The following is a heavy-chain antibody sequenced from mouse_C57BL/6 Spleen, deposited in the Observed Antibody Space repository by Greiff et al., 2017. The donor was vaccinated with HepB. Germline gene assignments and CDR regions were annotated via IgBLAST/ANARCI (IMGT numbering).Heavy chain of an antibody. J-gene: IGHJ2*01. CDR1: GFTFSSYA. CDR3: ARGGSVPYYFDY. V-gene: IGHV5-4*03. D-gene: IGHD6-1*01. CDR2: ISDGGSYT. Sequence: EVKLMESGGGLVKPGGSLKLSCAASGFTFSSYAMSWVRQTPEKRLEWVATISDGGSYTYYPDNVKGRFTISRDNAKNNLYLQMSHLKSEDTAMYYCARGGSVPYYFDYWGQGTTLTVSS.